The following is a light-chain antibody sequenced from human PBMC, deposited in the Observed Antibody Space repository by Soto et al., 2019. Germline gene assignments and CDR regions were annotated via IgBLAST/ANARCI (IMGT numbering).Light chain of an antibody. CDR3: KQSYKTQHT. CDR2: DAY. CDR1: ETIYRY. V-gene: IGKV1-39*01. Sequence: IQMTQSPPSLSASVGDRVTITCRASETIYRYLNWYQQKPGKAHSLLISDAYTLQGGVQSRFSGSGSGTDFTLSIRSLQSEDFATYYCKQSYKTQHTFGQGTKVDIK. J-gene: IGKJ2*01.